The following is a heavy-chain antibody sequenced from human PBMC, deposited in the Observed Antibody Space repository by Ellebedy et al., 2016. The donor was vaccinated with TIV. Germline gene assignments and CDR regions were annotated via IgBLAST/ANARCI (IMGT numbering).Heavy chain of an antibody. CDR3: AKEAVASPTKSDYFDY. J-gene: IGHJ4*02. D-gene: IGHD2-15*01. Sequence: GESLKISXAASGFTFSSYGMHWVRQAPGKGLEWVAVIWYDGSNKYYADSVKGRFTISRDNSKNTLYLQMNSLRAEDTAVYYCAKEAVASPTKSDYFDYWGQGTLVTVSS. V-gene: IGHV3-30*02. CDR2: IWYDGSNK. CDR1: GFTFSSYG.